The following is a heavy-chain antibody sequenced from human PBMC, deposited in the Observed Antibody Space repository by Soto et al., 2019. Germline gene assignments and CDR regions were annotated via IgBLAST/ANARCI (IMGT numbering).Heavy chain of an antibody. CDR1: GGTFSSYA. CDR2: IIPIFGTA. V-gene: IGHV1-69*13. CDR3: ARWGRSGYGHYGMNV. J-gene: IGHJ6*02. Sequence: ASVKASSKVSGGTFSSYAIRWVRQAPGQGLEWMGGIIPIFGTANYAQKFEGRVTITADESTSTAYMELRSLRSEDTAVYYCARWGRSGYGHYGMNVWGQGPTVTVSS. D-gene: IGHD5-12*01.